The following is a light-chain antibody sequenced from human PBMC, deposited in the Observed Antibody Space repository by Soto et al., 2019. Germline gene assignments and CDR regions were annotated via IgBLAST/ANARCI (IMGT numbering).Light chain of an antibody. CDR3: QQYNSYSS. Sequence: EIVMTQSPATLSVSPGERATLSCRASQSISDNLAWYQQKPGQAPRLLIYGASTGATSIPARFSGSGSGTEFTLTISSLQPDDFATYYCQQYNSYSSCGQGTKVDIK. CDR2: GAS. V-gene: IGKV3-15*01. CDR1: QSISDN. J-gene: IGKJ1*01.